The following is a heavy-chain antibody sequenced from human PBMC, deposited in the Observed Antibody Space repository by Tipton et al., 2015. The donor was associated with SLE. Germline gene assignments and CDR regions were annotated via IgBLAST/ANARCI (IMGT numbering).Heavy chain of an antibody. CDR1: GGSISSSSYY. J-gene: IGHJ6*02. CDR2: IYYSGTT. Sequence: LRLSCTVSGGSISSSSYYWGWIRQPPGKGLDWIGTIYYSGTTYYNPSLKSRFTISVDTSKIQFSLKLSSVTAADTAVYYCAIGGDSGYDLWGQGTTVIVSS. CDR3: AIGGDSGYDL. D-gene: IGHD5-12*01. V-gene: IGHV4-39*07.